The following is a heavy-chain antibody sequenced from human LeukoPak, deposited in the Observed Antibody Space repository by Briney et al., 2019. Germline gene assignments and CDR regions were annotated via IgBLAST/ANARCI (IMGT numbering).Heavy chain of an antibody. CDR2: XSGSGGST. V-gene: IGHV3-23*01. CDR1: GFTFSSYA. D-gene: IGHD2-21*01. Sequence: GGSLRLSCAASGFTFSSYAXSWVRQAXXXXXXXXXXXSGSGGSTYYADSVKGRFTISRDNSKNTLFLQMNSLRAEDTAVYYCAKDRCGGHCYIFDYWGQGALVTVSS. J-gene: IGHJ4*02. CDR3: AKDRCGGHCYIFDY.